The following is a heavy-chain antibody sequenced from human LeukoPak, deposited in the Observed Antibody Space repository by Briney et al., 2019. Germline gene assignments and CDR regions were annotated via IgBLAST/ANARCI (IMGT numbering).Heavy chain of an antibody. V-gene: IGHV4-38-2*02. D-gene: IGHD3-10*01. CDR1: GYSITSGYH. CDR3: ARLLGSVSFSDV. J-gene: IGHJ4*02. Sequence: PSETLSLTCIVSGYSITSGYHLGWLRQTPGGGLEWIGTMYHSGNINYNPTLKSRVTLPVDRSKNQFSLKLDSVTAADTAVFYCARLLGSVSFSDVWGQGILVTVSS. CDR2: MYHSGNI.